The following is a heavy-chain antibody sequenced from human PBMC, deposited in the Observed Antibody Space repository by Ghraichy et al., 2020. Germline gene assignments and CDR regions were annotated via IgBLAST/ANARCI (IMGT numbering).Heavy chain of an antibody. CDR3: AKDDYGDYVRWFDP. V-gene: IGHV3-23*01. CDR2: VSASGGST. CDR1: GFTFSSYA. J-gene: IGHJ5*02. D-gene: IGHD4-17*01. Sequence: GSLRLSCAASGFTFSSYAMHWVRQAPGKGLEWVSSVSASGGSTWYADSVKGRFTISRDNSKNTVYLQMNSLRAEDTAVYHCAKDDYGDYVRWFDPWGQGTLVTVSS.